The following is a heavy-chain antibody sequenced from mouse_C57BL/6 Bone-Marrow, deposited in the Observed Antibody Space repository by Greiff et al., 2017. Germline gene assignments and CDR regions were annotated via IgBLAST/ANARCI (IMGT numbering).Heavy chain of an antibody. Sequence: QVQLQQSGAELVMPGASVKLSCKASGYTFTSYWMHWVKQRPGQGLEWIGEIDPSDSYTNYNQKFKGKSTLTVDKSSSTAYMQLSSLTSEDSAVYYCARRSRTVLVRNWYFDVWGTGTTVTVSS. V-gene: IGHV1-69*01. CDR1: GYTFTSYW. CDR3: ARRSRTVLVRNWYFDV. J-gene: IGHJ1*03. CDR2: IDPSDSYT. D-gene: IGHD1-1*01.